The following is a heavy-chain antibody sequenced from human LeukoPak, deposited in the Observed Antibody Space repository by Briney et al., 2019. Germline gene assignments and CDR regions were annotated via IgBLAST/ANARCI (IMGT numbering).Heavy chain of an antibody. J-gene: IGHJ4*02. CDR1: GFTFSNAW. CDR3: TTGNYDFWSGYYGDY. CDR2: IKSKTDGGTT. V-gene: IGHV3-15*01. Sequence: AGRSLRLSCAASGFTFSNAWMSWVRQAPGKGLEWVGRIKSKTDGGTTDYAAPVKGRFTISRDDSKNTLYLQMNSLKTEDTAVYYCTTGNYDFWSGYYGDYWGQGTLVTVSS. D-gene: IGHD3-3*01.